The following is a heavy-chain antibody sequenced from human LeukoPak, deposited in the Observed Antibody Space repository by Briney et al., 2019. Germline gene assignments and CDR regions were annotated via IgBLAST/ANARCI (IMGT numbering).Heavy chain of an antibody. V-gene: IGHV3-64*01. D-gene: IGHD1-26*01. CDR3: ARVSDGGSYFGY. Sequence: PGGSLRLSCAASGFTFSSYAMHWVRQAPGKGLEYVSAISSNGGSTYYANSVKGRFTISRDSSKNTLYLQMGSLRAEDMAVYYCARVSDGGSYFGYWGQGTLVTVSS. CDR2: ISSNGGST. CDR1: GFTFSSYA. J-gene: IGHJ4*02.